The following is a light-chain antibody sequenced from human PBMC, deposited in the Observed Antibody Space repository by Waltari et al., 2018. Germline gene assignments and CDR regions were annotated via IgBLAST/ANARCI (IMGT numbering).Light chain of an antibody. CDR2: KVS. CDR1: QTLVYSDGNTY. J-gene: IGKJ1*01. CDR3: MQGSQWPPT. Sequence: DVVMTQSPLSLPVTLGQPASISCRSSQTLVYSDGNTYLNWFQHRPGQSPRRLIYKVSTRDPGVPDRFRGSGSGTDFTLKISRVGAEDVGVYYCMQGSQWPPTFGQGTKVEIK. V-gene: IGKV2-30*01.